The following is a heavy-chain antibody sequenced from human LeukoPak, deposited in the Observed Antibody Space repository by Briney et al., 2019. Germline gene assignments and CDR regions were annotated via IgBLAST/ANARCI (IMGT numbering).Heavy chain of an antibody. CDR1: GYSISSGYY. D-gene: IGHD3-16*01. V-gene: IGHV4-38-2*02. J-gene: IGHJ4*02. Sequence: PSETLSLTCTVSGYSISSGYYWGWIRQPPGKGLEWIGSIYHSGGTYYNPSLKSRVTISVDTSKNQFSLKLSSVTAADTAVYYCARAPRWAGDLGGFDSWGQGPLVTVSS. CDR2: IYHSGGT. CDR3: ARAPRWAGDLGGFDS.